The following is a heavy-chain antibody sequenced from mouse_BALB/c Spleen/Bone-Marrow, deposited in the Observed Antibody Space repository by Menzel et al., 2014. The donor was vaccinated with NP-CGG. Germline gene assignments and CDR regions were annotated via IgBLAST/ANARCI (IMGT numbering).Heavy chain of an antibody. V-gene: IGHV5-6*01. CDR1: GFTFSSYG. Sequence: EVQLVESGGDLVKPGGSLKLSCAASGFTFSSYGMSWVRQTPDKRLEWVATISSGGSYTYYPDSVKGRSTISRDNAKNTLYLQMSSLKSEDTAMYYCARQTYYDYDGYFDYWGQGTTLTVSS. CDR2: ISSGGSYT. D-gene: IGHD2-4*01. CDR3: ARQTYYDYDGYFDY. J-gene: IGHJ2*01.